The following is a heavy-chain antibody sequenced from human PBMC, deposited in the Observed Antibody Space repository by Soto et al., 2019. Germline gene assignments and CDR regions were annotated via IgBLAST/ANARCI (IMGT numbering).Heavy chain of an antibody. CDR1: GFTFSSYN. CDR3: ARGYCSRSSCYTGDAFDI. D-gene: IGHD2-2*02. Sequence: PGGSVRLSCAASGFTFSSYNMNWVRQAPGKGLEWVSSISSSSRYMYYADSVKGRLTISRDNAKNSLYLHMNSLRAEDTAVYYCARGYCSRSSCYTGDAFDIWGQGTVVTVSS. J-gene: IGHJ3*02. V-gene: IGHV3-21*01. CDR2: ISSSSRYM.